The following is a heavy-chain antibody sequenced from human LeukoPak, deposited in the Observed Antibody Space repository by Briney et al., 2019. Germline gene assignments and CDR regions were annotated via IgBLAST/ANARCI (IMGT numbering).Heavy chain of an antibody. J-gene: IGHJ4*02. CDR2: IKQDGSEK. V-gene: IGHV3-7*03. D-gene: IGHD6-6*01. Sequence: GGSLRLSCAASGFTSSSYWMSWVRQAPGKGLEWVANIKQDGSEKYYVDSVKGRFTISRDNAKNSLYLQMNSLRSEDTAVYYCARGLHRMSIAEPFDYWGQGTLVTVSS. CDR3: ARGLHRMSIAEPFDY. CDR1: GFTSSSYW.